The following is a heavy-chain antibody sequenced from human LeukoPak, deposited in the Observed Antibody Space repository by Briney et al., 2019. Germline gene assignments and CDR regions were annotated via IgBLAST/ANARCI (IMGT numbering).Heavy chain of an antibody. V-gene: IGHV1-69*06. CDR3: ARGYSSGWTDYYYGMDV. J-gene: IGHJ6*04. D-gene: IGHD6-19*01. Sequence: ASVKVSCTASGGTFSSYAISWVRQAPGQGLEWMGGIIPIFGTANYAQKFQGRVTITADKSTSTAYMELISLRSEDTAVYYCARGYSSGWTDYYYGMDVWGKGTTVTVSS. CDR2: IIPIFGTA. CDR1: GGTFSSYA.